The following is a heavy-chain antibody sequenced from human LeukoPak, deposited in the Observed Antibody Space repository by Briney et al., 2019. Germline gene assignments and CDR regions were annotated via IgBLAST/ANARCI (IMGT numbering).Heavy chain of an antibody. CDR2: ISWNSGSI. V-gene: IGHV3-9*01. Sequence: PGRSLRLSCAASGFTLDDYAMHWVRQAPGKGLEWVSGISWNSGSIGYADSVKGRFTISRDNAKNSLYLQMNSLRAEDTALYYCAKGPHYDMLTGYLYDWGQGTLVTVSS. D-gene: IGHD3-9*01. CDR1: GFTLDDYA. CDR3: AKGPHYDMLTGYLYD. J-gene: IGHJ4*02.